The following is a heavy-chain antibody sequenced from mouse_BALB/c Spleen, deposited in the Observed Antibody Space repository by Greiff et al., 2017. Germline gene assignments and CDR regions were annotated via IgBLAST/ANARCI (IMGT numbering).Heavy chain of an antibody. V-gene: IGHV5-17*02. D-gene: IGHD1-1*01. CDR1: GFTFSSFG. Sequence: EVQLVESGGGLVQPGGSRKLSCAASGFTFSSFGMHWVRQAPEKGLEWVAYISSGSSTIYYADTVKGRFTISRDDPKNTLFLQMTSLRSEDTAMYYCASSLYYGSSWFAYWGQGTLVTVSA. CDR3: ASSLYYGSSWFAY. J-gene: IGHJ3*01. CDR2: ISSGSSTI.